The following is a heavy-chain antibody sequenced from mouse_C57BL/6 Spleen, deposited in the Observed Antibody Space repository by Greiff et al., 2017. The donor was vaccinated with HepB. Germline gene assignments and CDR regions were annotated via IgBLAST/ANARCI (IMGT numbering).Heavy chain of an antibody. CDR3: ARRDDYDFAY. V-gene: IGHV5-17*01. CDR1: GFTFSDYG. D-gene: IGHD2-4*01. CDR2: ISSGSSTI. Sequence: EVKLVESGGGLVKPGGSLKLSCAASGFTFSDYGMHWVRQAPEKGLEWVAYISSGSSTIYYADTVKGRFPISRDNAKNTLFLQMTSLRSEDTAMYYCARRDDYDFAYWGQGTLVTVSA. J-gene: IGHJ3*01.